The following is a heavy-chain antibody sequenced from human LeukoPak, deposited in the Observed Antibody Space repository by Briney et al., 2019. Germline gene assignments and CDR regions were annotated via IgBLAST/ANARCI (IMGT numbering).Heavy chain of an antibody. CDR3: ARSGLSRFDY. CDR1: GFTFSSYA. Sequence: GGSLRLSCAASGFTFSSYAMSWVRQAPGKGLEWVSAFSGSGGSTYYADSVKGRFTISRDNSKNTLFLQMNSLRAEDTAVYYCARSGLSRFDYWGQGTLVTVSS. V-gene: IGHV3-23*01. D-gene: IGHD4/OR15-4a*01. J-gene: IGHJ4*02. CDR2: FSGSGGST.